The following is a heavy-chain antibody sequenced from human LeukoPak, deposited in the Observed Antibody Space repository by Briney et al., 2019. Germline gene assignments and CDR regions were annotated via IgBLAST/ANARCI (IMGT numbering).Heavy chain of an antibody. J-gene: IGHJ4*02. CDR2: IKQDGSEK. V-gene: IGHV3-7*01. Sequence: PGGSLRLSCAAPGFTFSSYWMSWVRQAPGKGLEWVANIKQDGSEKYYVDSVKGRFTISRDNAKNSLYLQMNSLRAEDTAVYYCARDSNSPYGGITDWGQGTLVTVSS. D-gene: IGHD4-23*01. CDR1: GFTFSSYW. CDR3: ARDSNSPYGGITD.